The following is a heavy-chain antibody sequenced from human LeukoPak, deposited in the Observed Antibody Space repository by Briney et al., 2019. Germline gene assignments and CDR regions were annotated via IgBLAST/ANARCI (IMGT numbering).Heavy chain of an antibody. CDR2: IYYSGST. Sequence: PSETLSLTCTVSGGSISSYYWSWIRQPPGKGLEWIGYIYYSGSTNYNPSLKSRVTISVDTSKNQFSLKLSSVTAADTAVYYCARHSSYNWNDADAFDIWGQGTMVTVSS. D-gene: IGHD1-20*01. V-gene: IGHV4-59*08. CDR3: ARHSSYNWNDADAFDI. J-gene: IGHJ3*02. CDR1: GGSISSYY.